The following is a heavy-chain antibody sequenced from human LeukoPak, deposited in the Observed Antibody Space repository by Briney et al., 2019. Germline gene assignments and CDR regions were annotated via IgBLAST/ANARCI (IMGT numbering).Heavy chain of an antibody. D-gene: IGHD3-22*01. V-gene: IGHV4-39*07. Sequence: PSETLSLTCFVSGGSINSTSDYWGWIRQPPGKGLEWIGSIYFTGRTYYNPSLQSRVTISVDTSKNQFSLKLSSVTAADTAVHYCARDHDRDLGYYFDYWGQGTLVTVSS. J-gene: IGHJ4*02. CDR2: IYFTGRT. CDR3: ARDHDRDLGYYFDY. CDR1: GGSINSTSDY.